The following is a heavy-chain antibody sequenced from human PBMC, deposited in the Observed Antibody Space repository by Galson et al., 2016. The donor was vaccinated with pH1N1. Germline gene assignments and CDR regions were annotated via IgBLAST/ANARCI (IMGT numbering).Heavy chain of an antibody. CDR2: IIPIFNTA. V-gene: IGHV1-69*13. D-gene: IGHD3-22*01. J-gene: IGHJ2*01. CDR3: SREDYSDVDLSDWYFDI. Sequence: SVKVSCKASGGTFGSYGINWVRQAPGQGVEWMGGIIPIFNTAKYAQNFQGRVTITADESTTTAYMELSSLRSEDTAVYYFSREDYSDVDLSDWYFDIWGRRTLVTVSS. CDR1: GGTFGSYG.